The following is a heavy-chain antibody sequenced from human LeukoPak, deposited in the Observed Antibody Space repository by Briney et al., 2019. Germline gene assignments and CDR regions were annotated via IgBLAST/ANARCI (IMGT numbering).Heavy chain of an antibody. J-gene: IGHJ5*02. CDR3: AREMRYLRYFDWLVWFDP. CDR1: GFTFSSYG. CDR2: ICYDGSNK. D-gene: IGHD3-9*01. Sequence: PAGGSLRLSCAASGFTFSSYGMHWVRQAPGKGLEWVSVICYDGSNKYYAYSVKGRFTISRDNSKNTLYLQMNSLRAEDTAVYYCAREMRYLRYFDWLVWFDPWGQGTLVTVSS. V-gene: IGHV3-33*01.